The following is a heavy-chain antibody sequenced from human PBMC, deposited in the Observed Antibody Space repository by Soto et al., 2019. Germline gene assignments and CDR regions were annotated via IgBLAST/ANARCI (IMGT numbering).Heavy chain of an antibody. J-gene: IGHJ6*02. CDR3: ARGHHGLEI. Sequence: GESLRLSCAASGLTFIDFYMSWVRQAPGKGLDWVSYIDPSGTTIVYADSVKGRFTVSRDNAENSLYLQMDSLRGEDSAVYYCARGHHGLEIWGRGTTVTVSS. CDR1: GLTFIDFY. CDR2: IDPSGTTI. V-gene: IGHV3-11*01.